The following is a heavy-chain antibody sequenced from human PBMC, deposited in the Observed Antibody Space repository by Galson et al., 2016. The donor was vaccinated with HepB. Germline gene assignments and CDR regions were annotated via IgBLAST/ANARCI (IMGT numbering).Heavy chain of an antibody. V-gene: IGHV3-23*01. CDR3: ARAAGHGHYGSGSRFDY. Sequence: SLRLSCAASGFTFRSYAMSWVRQAPGKGLEWVSTISGSGGSTHYADSVKGRFTISRDNSKNTLYLQMNSLRAEDTAVYYCARAAGHGHYGSGSRFDYWGQGTLVTVSS. J-gene: IGHJ4*02. CDR2: ISGSGGST. CDR1: GFTFRSYA. D-gene: IGHD3-10*01.